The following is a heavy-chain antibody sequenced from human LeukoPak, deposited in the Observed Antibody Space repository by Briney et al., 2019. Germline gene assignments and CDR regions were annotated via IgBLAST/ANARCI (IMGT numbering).Heavy chain of an antibody. CDR2: INWNGGST. V-gene: IGHV3-20*04. D-gene: IGHD3-22*01. J-gene: IGHJ3*02. CDR3: ARDVAYDSSGYPTSDAFDI. CDR1: GFTFDDYG. Sequence: GGSLRLSCAASGFTFDDYGMSWVRQAPGKGLEWVSGINWNGGSTGYADSVKGRFTISRDNAKNSLYLQMNRLRAEDTAVYYCARDVAYDSSGYPTSDAFDIWGQGTMVTVSS.